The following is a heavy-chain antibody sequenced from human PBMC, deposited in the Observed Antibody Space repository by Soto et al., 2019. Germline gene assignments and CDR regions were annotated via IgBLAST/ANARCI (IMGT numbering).Heavy chain of an antibody. D-gene: IGHD6-19*01. CDR1: GGSFSGDY. J-gene: IGHJ3*02. Sequence: SETLSLTCAVYGGSFSGDYWSWIRQPPGKGLEWIGEINHSGSTNYNPSLKSRVTISVDTSKNQFSLKLSSVTAADTAVYYCARAGAPVEQWLPQSFDIWGQGTMVTVSS. CDR2: INHSGST. V-gene: IGHV4-34*01. CDR3: ARAGAPVEQWLPQSFDI.